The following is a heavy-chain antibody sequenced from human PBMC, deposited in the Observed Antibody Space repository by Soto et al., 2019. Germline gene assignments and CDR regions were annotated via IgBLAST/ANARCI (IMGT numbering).Heavy chain of an antibody. CDR1: AYSFTAYY. Sequence: QVQLVQSGAEVKKPGASVKVSCKASAYSFTAYYMNWVRQAPGQGPEWMGWINPNSGVTSYPQRFQGRVTMTMDTSISTVYMELSGLRSDDTAVYYCARSASSIAARRQFDYWGQGTLITVSS. CDR2: INPNSGVT. D-gene: IGHD6-6*01. CDR3: ARSASSIAARRQFDY. V-gene: IGHV1-2*02. J-gene: IGHJ4*02.